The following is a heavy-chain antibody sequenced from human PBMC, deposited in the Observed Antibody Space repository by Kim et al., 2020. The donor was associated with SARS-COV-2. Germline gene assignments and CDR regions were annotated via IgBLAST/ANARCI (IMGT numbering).Heavy chain of an antibody. D-gene: IGHD4-4*01. CDR3: ARDLSNKYFDY. V-gene: IGHV3-33*01. J-gene: IGHJ4*02. Sequence: TYYADSGKGRFRISRDSSKNPLYLQLNSVRAEDTDLYYCARDLSNKYFDYWGQGTLVTVSS. CDR2: T.